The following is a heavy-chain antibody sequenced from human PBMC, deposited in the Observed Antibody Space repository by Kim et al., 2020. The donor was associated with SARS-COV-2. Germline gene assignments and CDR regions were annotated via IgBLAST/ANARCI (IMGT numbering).Heavy chain of an antibody. CDR3: ARSRGYSYGSLGYYGMDV. D-gene: IGHD5-18*01. J-gene: IGHJ6*04. V-gene: IGHV1-69*02. CDR1: GGTFSSYT. CDR2: IIPILGIA. Sequence: SVKVSCKASGGTFSSYTISWVRQAPGQGLEWMGRIIPILGIANYAQKFQGRVTITADESTSTAYMELSSLRSEDTAVYYCARSRGYSYGSLGYYGMDVWGKGTTVTVSS.